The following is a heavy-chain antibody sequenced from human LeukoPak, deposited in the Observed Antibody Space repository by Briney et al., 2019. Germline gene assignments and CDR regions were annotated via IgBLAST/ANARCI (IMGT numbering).Heavy chain of an antibody. CDR3: ARQSRGIAVAGLDC. V-gene: IGHV4-59*08. J-gene: IGHJ4*02. CDR2: IYYNGST. D-gene: IGHD6-19*01. CDR1: GGSISSYY. Sequence: SETLSLTCTVSGGSISSYYWTWIRQPPEKGLEWIGYIYYNGSTNYNPSLNSRVTISVDTSKNQFSLKLSSVTAADTAVYYCARQSRGIAVAGLDCCGQGTLVTVSS.